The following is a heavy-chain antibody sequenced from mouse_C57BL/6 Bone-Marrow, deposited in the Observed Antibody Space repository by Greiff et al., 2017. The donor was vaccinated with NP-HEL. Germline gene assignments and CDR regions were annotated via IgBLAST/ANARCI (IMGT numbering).Heavy chain of an antibody. V-gene: IGHV1-54*01. CDR2: INPGSGGT. D-gene: IGHD4-1*01. CDR1: GYAFTNYL. Sequence: QVQLQQSGAELVRPGTSVKVSCKASGYAFTNYLIEWVKQRPGQGLEWIGVINPGSGGTNYNEKFKGKATLTADKSSSTAYMQLSSLTSEDSAVYFCARELTGTIAYWGQGTTLTVSS. J-gene: IGHJ2*01. CDR3: ARELTGTIAY.